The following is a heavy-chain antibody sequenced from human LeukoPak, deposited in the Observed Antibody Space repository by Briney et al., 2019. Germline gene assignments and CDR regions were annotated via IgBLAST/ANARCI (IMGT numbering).Heavy chain of an antibody. D-gene: IGHD4-17*01. CDR3: ARATVTTADY. CDR1: GFTFSDHY. J-gene: IGHJ4*02. Sequence: PGGSLRLSCAASGFTFSDHYMDWIRQPPGKGLEWIGEINHSGSTNYNPSLKSRVTISVDTSKNQFSLKLSSVTAADTAVYYCARATVTTADYWGQGTLVTVSS. CDR2: INHSGST. V-gene: IGHV4-34*01.